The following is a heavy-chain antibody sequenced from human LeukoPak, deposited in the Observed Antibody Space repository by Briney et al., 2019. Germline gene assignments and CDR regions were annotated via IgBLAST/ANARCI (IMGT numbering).Heavy chain of an antibody. V-gene: IGHV3-53*01. J-gene: IGHJ4*02. CDR2: IYSGDST. CDR1: GFSVSSNC. CDR3: ARGPTRFAY. Sequence: GGSLRLSCAASGFSVSSNCMSWVRQAPGKGLEWVSVIYSGDSTFHADSVRGRFTISRDNSKNTLYLQMNSLRAEDTAVYYCARGPTRFAYGGQGTLVTVSS.